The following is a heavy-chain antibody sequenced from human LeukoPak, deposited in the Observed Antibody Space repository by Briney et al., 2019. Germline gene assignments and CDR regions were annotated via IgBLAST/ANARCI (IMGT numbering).Heavy chain of an antibody. CDR3: ARPSGYGDYDYGMDV. CDR1: GYSFTSYW. J-gene: IGHJ6*04. V-gene: IGHV5-10-1*01. Sequence: GESLRISCKGSGYSFTSYWISWVRQMPGKGLEWMGRIDPSDSYTNYSPSFQGHVTISAGKSISTAYLQWSSLKASDTAMYYCARPSGYGDYDYGMDVWGEGTTVTVSS. CDR2: IDPSDSYT. D-gene: IGHD4-17*01.